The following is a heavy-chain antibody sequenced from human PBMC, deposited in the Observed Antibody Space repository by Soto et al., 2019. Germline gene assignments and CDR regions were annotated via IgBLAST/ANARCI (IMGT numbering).Heavy chain of an antibody. Sequence: GGSLRLSCAASGFTFSSYGMHWVRQAPGKGLEWVAVTSYDGSNKYYADSVKGRFTISRDNSKNTLYLQMNSLRAEDTAVYYCAKDNDSSGWYYWGQGTLVTVSS. J-gene: IGHJ4*02. D-gene: IGHD6-19*01. CDR1: GFTFSSYG. CDR3: AKDNDSSGWYY. V-gene: IGHV3-30*18. CDR2: TSYDGSNK.